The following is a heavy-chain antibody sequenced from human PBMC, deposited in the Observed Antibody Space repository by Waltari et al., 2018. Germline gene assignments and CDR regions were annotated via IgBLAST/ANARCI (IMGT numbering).Heavy chain of an antibody. D-gene: IGHD6-13*01. J-gene: IGHJ4*02. V-gene: IGHV1-3*03. Sequence: QVQLVQSGAEVKKPGASVKVSCKASGYTFTSYAMHWVRQAPGQRLAWMGWINAGNGNTKCSQEFQGRVTITSDTSASTAYMERSSLISEDMAVYYCARVRGRVSGAAGIEYYFDYWGQGTLVTVSS. CDR3: ARVRGRVSGAAGIEYYFDY. CDR1: GYTFTSYA. CDR2: INAGNGNT.